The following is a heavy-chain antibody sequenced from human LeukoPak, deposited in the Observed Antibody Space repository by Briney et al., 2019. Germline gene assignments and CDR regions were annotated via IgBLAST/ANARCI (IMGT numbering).Heavy chain of an antibody. D-gene: IGHD3-3*01. V-gene: IGHV3-30*03. J-gene: IGHJ4*02. CDR2: XXXDXSNX. CDR1: GFTFXXYG. CDR3: AXDASXDFWSGYENYFDY. Sequence: GSLRLSCAASGFTFXXYGMHWVRXAPGKXLXXXXXXXXDXSNXXXXXXXXGXXTISXXNSKNTLYXQMNSLRAEDTAVYYCAXDASXDFWSGYENYFDYWGQGTLVTVSS.